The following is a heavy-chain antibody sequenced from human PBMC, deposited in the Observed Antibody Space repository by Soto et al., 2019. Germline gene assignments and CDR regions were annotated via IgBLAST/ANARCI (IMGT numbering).Heavy chain of an antibody. CDR2: TYTGGYT. D-gene: IGHD6-6*01. V-gene: IGHV3-53*05. CDR3: VKEEVSNYSFDY. Sequence: GGSLRLSCAASGFIVSDNYINWVRQAPGKGLEWVSVTYTGGYTYYADSVKGRFTISRDNSRNTLYLQMNTLRPEDTAIYYCVKEEVSNYSFDYWGRGTLVTVSS. CDR1: GFIVSDNY. J-gene: IGHJ4*02.